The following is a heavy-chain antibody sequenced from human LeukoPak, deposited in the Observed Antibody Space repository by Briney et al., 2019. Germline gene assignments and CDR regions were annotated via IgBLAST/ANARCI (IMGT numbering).Heavy chain of an antibody. D-gene: IGHD3-10*01. V-gene: IGHV1-2*02. CDR1: GYTFTGYY. J-gene: IGHJ4*02. CDR2: INPNSGGT. Sequence: GASVKVSCKASGYTFTGYYMHWVRQAPGQGLEWMGWINPNSGGTNYAQKFQGRVTMTRDTSISTAYMELSRLRSDDTAVYYCARDRSWFGELLSYFDYWGQGTLVTVSS. CDR3: ARDRSWFGELLSYFDY.